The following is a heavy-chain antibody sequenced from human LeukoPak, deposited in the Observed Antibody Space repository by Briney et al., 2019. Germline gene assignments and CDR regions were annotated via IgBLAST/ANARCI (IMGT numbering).Heavy chain of an antibody. J-gene: IGHJ4*02. CDR2: IYTSGST. CDR3: ARAQRYDNFDY. V-gene: IGHV4-61*02. Sequence: SETLSLTCTVSGGSISSGRYYWSWIRQPAGKGLEWIGRIYTSGSTNYNPSLKSRVTISVDTSKNQFSLKLSSVTAADTAVYYCARAQRYDNFDYWGQGTLVTVSS. CDR1: GGSISSGRYY. D-gene: IGHD1-1*01.